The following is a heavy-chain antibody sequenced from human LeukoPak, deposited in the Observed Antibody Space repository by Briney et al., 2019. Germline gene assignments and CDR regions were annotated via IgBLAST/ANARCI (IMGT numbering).Heavy chain of an antibody. J-gene: IGHJ6*02. D-gene: IGHD6-6*01. V-gene: IGHV4-34*01. CDR1: GGSFSGYY. CDR3: ARVSKGGSSPYRSYYYYYGMDV. Sequence: SETLSLTCAVYGGSFSGYYWSWIRQPPGKGLEWIGEINHSGSTNYNPSLKSRVTISVDTSKNQISLKLSSVTAADTAVYYCARVSKGGSSPYRSYYYYYGMDVWGQGTTVTVSS. CDR2: INHSGST.